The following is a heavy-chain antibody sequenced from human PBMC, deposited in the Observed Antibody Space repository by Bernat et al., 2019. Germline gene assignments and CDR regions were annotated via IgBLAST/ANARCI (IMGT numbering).Heavy chain of an antibody. J-gene: IGHJ4*02. CDR1: GFTFSNAW. CDR2: IKSKTDGGTT. Sequence: EVQLVESGGGLVKPGGSLRLSCAASGFTFSNAWMNWVRQAPGKGLERVGRIKSKTDGGTTDYAAPVKGRFTISRDDSKNTLYLQMNSLKTEDTAVYYCTTRLSTSKPLKLDYWGQGTLVTVSS. D-gene: IGHD1-1*01. V-gene: IGHV3-15*07. CDR3: TTRLSTSKPLKLDY.